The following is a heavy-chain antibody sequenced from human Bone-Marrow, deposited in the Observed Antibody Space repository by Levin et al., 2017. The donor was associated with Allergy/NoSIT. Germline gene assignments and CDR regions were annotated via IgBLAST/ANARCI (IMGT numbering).Heavy chain of an antibody. CDR1: GFSFSTFW. Sequence: LSLTCAASGFSFSTFWMSWVRQAPGKGLEWVANIRPGGSGKYYLPSVKGRFTISRDNAKNSLFLEMNSLRVEDAGVYYCASTPFARRDGYNSFDFDYWGQGTLLTVSS. J-gene: IGHJ4*02. CDR2: IRPGGSGK. D-gene: IGHD5-24*01. V-gene: IGHV3-7*01. CDR3: ASTPFARRDGYNSFDFDY.